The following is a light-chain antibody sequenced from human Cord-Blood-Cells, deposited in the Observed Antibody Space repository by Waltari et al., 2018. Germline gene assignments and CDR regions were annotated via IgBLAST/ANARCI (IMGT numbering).Light chain of an antibody. CDR2: AAS. V-gene: IGKV1-39*01. CDR1: QSISSY. Sequence: DIRMTQSPSSLSASVGDRVTITGRASQSISSYLNWYQQKPGKAPKLLIYAASSLQSGVRSRFSGSGSGTDITLTISSLQPEDFATYYCEQSYSTPYTFGQGTQLEIK. CDR3: EQSYSTPYT. J-gene: IGKJ2*01.